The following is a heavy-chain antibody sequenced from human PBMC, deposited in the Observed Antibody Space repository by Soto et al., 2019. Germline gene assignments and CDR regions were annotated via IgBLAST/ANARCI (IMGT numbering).Heavy chain of an antibody. Sequence: EVQLVESGGGLVQPGGSLRLSCAASGFTVSSNYMSWVRQAPGKGLEWVSVIYSGGSTYYADSVKGRFTISRHNSKNTLYLQMNSLSAEDTAVYYCARAYYGDYGYWYFDLWGRGTLVTVSS. J-gene: IGHJ2*01. CDR1: GFTVSSNY. D-gene: IGHD4-17*01. CDR3: ARAYYGDYGYWYFDL. CDR2: IYSGGST. V-gene: IGHV3-53*04.